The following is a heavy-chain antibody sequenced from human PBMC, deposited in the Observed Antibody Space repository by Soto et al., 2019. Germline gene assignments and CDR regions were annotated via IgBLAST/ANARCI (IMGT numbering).Heavy chain of an antibody. Sequence: QVQLVESGGGLAKPGGSLRLSCAATGFTFSDHYMSWIRQAPGKGLEWVSYISGSVTTIYYADSIKGRFTISRDNAKNSLFLQMTSLRVDDTAVYYCARGRGEFDPWGQGTLLTVSS. CDR2: ISGSVTTI. J-gene: IGHJ5*02. V-gene: IGHV3-11*01. CDR3: ARGRGEFDP. CDR1: GFTFSDHY.